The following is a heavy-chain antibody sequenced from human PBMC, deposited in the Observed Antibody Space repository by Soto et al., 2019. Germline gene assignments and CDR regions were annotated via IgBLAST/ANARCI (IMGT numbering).Heavy chain of an antibody. CDR1: GYTFTGYY. V-gene: IGHV1-2*02. D-gene: IGHD3-3*01. Sequence: ASVKVSCKASGYTFTGYYMHWVRQAPGQGLEWMGWINPNIGETNYAQKFQGRVTITADESTSTAYMELSRVRSEDTAVYYCARVHTIFGVVPLNNWFDPWVQGTLVTVSS. CDR2: INPNIGET. CDR3: ARVHTIFGVVPLNNWFDP. J-gene: IGHJ5*02.